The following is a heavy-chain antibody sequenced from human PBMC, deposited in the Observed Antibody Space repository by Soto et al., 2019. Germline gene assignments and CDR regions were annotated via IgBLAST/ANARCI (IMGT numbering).Heavy chain of an antibody. Sequence: LRLSCAPSGFTFSSYGMHWVRQTPGRGMEWVAVIRYDGSENFHAESVKGRFTISRDNSKNMLYLEMNSLRDEDTAVYYCTSRPSGMTYHAVFDFWGQGTLVTVSS. CDR1: GFTFSSYG. CDR2: IRYDGSEN. CDR3: TSRPSGMTYHAVFDF. V-gene: IGHV3-33*03. D-gene: IGHD2-21*02. J-gene: IGHJ4*02.